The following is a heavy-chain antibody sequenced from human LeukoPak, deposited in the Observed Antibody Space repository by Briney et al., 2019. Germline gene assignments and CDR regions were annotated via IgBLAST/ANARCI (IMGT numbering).Heavy chain of an antibody. CDR1: GFTFSSFW. V-gene: IGHV3-7*01. CDR3: ARGSNSYYFDN. Sequence: GGSLRLSCAASGFTFSSFWMGWVRQAPGKGLEWVANIRPDGGEIHYVGSVKGRFTISRDNAKNSLHLQMSSLRVDDTAVYYCARGSNSYYFDNWGQGTLVTVSS. CDR2: IRPDGGEI. J-gene: IGHJ4*02. D-gene: IGHD2-2*01.